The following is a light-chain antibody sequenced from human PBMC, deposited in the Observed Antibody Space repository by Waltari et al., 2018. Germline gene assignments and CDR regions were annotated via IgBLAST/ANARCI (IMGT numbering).Light chain of an antibody. CDR2: DVS. Sequence: QSALTQPASVSGSPGQSITISCTGTSSDVGGYNYVSWYQQHPGKAPKLMIYDVSKRPSVFSNSFSGSMSGNTASLTISGLQAEDEADYYCSSYTSSSTLNWVFGGGTKLTVL. CDR3: SSYTSSSTLNWV. V-gene: IGLV2-14*01. J-gene: IGLJ3*02. CDR1: SSDVGGYNY.